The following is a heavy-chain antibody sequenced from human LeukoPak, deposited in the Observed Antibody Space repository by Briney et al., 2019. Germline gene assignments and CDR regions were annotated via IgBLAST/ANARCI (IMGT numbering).Heavy chain of an antibody. CDR1: GFTFSSYA. CDR3: AKSSPRGLYFFGLFDY. V-gene: IGHV3-23*01. Sequence: GESLRLSCAASGFTFSSYAMSWVRQAPGKGLEWVSAISGSGGSTYYADSVKGRFTISRDNSKNTLYLQMNSLRAEDTAVYYCAKSSPRGLYFFGLFDYWGQGTLVTVSS. J-gene: IGHJ4*02. D-gene: IGHD3-9*01. CDR2: ISGSGGST.